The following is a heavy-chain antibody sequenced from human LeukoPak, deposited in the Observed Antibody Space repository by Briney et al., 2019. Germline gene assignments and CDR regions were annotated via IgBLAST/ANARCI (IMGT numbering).Heavy chain of an antibody. CDR1: GGSINSYY. V-gene: IGHV4-4*07. J-gene: IGHJ3*02. D-gene: IGHD5-18*01. CDR3: AGIYGYFLGAFDI. CDR2: IYTSGST. Sequence: SETLSLTCTVSGGSINSYYWSWIRQPAGKGLEWIGRIYTSGSTNYNPSLKSRVTMSVDTSKNQFSLKLSSVTAADTAVYYRAGIYGYFLGAFDIWGQGTMVTVSS.